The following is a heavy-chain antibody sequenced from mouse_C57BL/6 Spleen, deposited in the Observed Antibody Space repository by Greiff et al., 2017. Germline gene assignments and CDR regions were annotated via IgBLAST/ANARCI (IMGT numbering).Heavy chain of an antibody. V-gene: IGHV5-6*01. CDR2: ISSGGSYT. D-gene: IGHD4-1*01. J-gene: IGHJ3*01. CDR1: GFTFSSYG. CDR3: ARRLKLSGTWNWLAY. Sequence: EVHLVESGGDLVKPGGSLKLSCAASGFTFSSYGMSWVRQTPDQGLEWVATISSGGSYTYYPDSVKGRCTISRDNAKNTLYLQMSSLKSEDTAMYYCARRLKLSGTWNWLAYWGQGTPVTVSA.